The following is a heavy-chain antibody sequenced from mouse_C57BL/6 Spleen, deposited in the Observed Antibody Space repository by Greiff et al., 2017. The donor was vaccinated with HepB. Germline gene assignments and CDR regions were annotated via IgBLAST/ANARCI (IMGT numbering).Heavy chain of an antibody. V-gene: IGHV3-6*01. CDR2: ISYDGSN. CDR3: ARGLSAWFAY. J-gene: IGHJ3*01. CDR1: GYSITSGYY. D-gene: IGHD1-1*02. Sequence: EVKLMESGPGLVKPSQSLSLTCSVTGYSITSGYYWNWIRQFPGNKLEWMGYISYDGSNNYNPSLKNRISITRDTSKNQFFLKLNSVTTEDTATYDGARGLSAWFAYWGQGTLVTVSA.